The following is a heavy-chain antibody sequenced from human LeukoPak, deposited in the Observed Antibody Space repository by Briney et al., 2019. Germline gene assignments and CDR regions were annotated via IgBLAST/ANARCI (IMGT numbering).Heavy chain of an antibody. V-gene: IGHV3-9*01. J-gene: IGHJ4*02. CDR1: GFSFDDYA. CDR2: ITWNSGST. CDR3: AKDACSGTSCSLDY. D-gene: IGHD2-2*01. Sequence: GGSLRLSCAASGFSFDDYAMHWARQAPGKGLEWVSGITWNSGSTGYADSVKGRFTISRDNAKNSLFVQMNSLRAEDTALYYCAKDACSGTSCSLDYWGQGTLVTVSS.